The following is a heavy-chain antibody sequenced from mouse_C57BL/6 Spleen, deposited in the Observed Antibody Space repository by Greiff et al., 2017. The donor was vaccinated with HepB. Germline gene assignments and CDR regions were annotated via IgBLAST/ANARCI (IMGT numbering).Heavy chain of an antibody. Sequence: QVQLQQPGAELVMPGASVKLSCKASGYTFTSYWMHWVKQRPGQGLEWIGEIDPSDSYPNYNQKFKGKSALTVDKSSSTAYMQLSSLPSEDSAVYYCARTGTGAWFAYWGQGTLVTVSA. J-gene: IGHJ3*01. CDR2: IDPSDSYP. V-gene: IGHV1-69*01. CDR1: GYTFTSYW. CDR3: ARTGTGAWFAY. D-gene: IGHD4-1*01.